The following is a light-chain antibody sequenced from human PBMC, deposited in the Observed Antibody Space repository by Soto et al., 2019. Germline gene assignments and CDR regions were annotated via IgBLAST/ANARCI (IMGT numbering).Light chain of an antibody. Sequence: QSALTQPASVSGSPGQSITISCTGTSSDVGGYDYVSWYQQQPGKAPKLMIYDVNKRASGVSGRFSGSKSGTTASLTISGLQAEDEANYYCTSYTPGGAFVVFGGGTQLTVL. V-gene: IGLV2-14*03. CDR2: DVN. CDR1: SSDVGGYDY. CDR3: TSYTPGGAFVV. J-gene: IGLJ2*01.